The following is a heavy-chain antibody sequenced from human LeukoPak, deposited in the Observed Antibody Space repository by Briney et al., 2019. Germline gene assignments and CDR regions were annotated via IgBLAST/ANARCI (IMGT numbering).Heavy chain of an antibody. D-gene: IGHD3-3*01. Sequence: GGSLRLSCAASGFIVSSNYVSWVRQAPGKGLEWVSVVYSGGTTYYADSVKGRFTMSRDNSKNTLYLQMNSLRAEDTAVYYCARGLSFCDYWGQGTLVTVSS. V-gene: IGHV3-53*01. J-gene: IGHJ4*02. CDR1: GFIVSSNY. CDR2: VYSGGTT. CDR3: ARGLSFCDY.